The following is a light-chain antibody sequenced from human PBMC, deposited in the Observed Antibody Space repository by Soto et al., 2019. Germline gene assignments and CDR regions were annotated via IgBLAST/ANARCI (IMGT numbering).Light chain of an antibody. CDR1: SSDVGGYNY. Sequence: QSVLTQPPSASGSPGQSVTISCTGTSSDVGGYNYVSWYQQHPGKVPKLMIYGVTKRPSGVPDRFSGSKSGNTASLTVSGLQAEDEADYYCCSYAGSNWVFGGGTKLTVL. CDR2: GVT. V-gene: IGLV2-8*01. CDR3: CSYAGSNWV. J-gene: IGLJ3*02.